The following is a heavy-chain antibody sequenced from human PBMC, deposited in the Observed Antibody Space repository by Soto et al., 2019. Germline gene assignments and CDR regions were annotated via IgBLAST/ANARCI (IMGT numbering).Heavy chain of an antibody. J-gene: IGHJ4*02. CDR2: VFYSGST. CDR3: ARLSYDILTGYSLFDY. D-gene: IGHD3-9*01. V-gene: IGHV4-59*01. CDR1: GRSMSSNY. Sequence: PSETLSLTCSVSGRSMSSNYWSWIRQSPDKGLEWLGYVFYSGSTNYNPSLKSRVTISVDTSKNQFSLKLSSVTAADTAVYYCARLSYDILTGYSLFDYWGQGTLVTVSS.